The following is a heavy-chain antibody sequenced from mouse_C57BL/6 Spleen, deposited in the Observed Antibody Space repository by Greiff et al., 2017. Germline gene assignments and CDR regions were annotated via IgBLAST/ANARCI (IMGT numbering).Heavy chain of an antibody. CDR2: IPPNSGST. Sequence: QVQLQQPGAELVKPGASVKLSCKASGYTFTSYWMHWVKQRPGQGLEWIGMIPPNSGSTNYNEKFKSKATLTVDKSSSTAYMQLSILTSEDSAVYYCAREGLTTVGDYYAMDYWGQGTSVTGSS. CDR1: GYTFTSYW. V-gene: IGHV1-64*01. D-gene: IGHD1-1*01. J-gene: IGHJ4*01. CDR3: AREGLTTVGDYYAMDY.